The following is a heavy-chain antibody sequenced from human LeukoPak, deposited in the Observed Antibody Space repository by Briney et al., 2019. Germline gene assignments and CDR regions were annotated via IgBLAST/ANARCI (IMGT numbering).Heavy chain of an antibody. CDR2: ISGSGGST. Sequence: GGSLRLSCAASGFTFSSYAMSWVRQAPGKGLEWVSAISGSGGSTYYTDSVKGRFTISRDNSKNTLYLQMNSLRAEDTAVYYCAKPSYSGSSWYDYWGQGTLVTVSS. D-gene: IGHD6-13*01. J-gene: IGHJ4*02. CDR3: AKPSYSGSSWYDY. CDR1: GFTFSSYA. V-gene: IGHV3-23*01.